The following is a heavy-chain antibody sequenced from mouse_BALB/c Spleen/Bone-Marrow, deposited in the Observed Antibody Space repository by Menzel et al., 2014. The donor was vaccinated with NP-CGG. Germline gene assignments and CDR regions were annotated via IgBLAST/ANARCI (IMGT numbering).Heavy chain of an antibody. CDR3: ARGGISVDY. J-gene: IGHJ2*01. V-gene: IGHV1-80*01. CDR1: GYAFSVYW. CDR2: IYPGDGDT. Sequence: QVQLKESGAELVRPGSSVKISCKASGYAFSVYWMNWVKQRPGQGLEWIGQIYPGDGDTNYNGKFKGRATLTADKSSNTACMQLSSLTSEDSAGYFCARGGISVDYWGQGTTLTVSS.